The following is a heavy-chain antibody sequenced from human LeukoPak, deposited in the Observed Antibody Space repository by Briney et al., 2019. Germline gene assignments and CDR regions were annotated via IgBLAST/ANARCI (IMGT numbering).Heavy chain of an antibody. D-gene: IGHD6-13*01. J-gene: IGHJ4*02. Sequence: ASVKVSCKASGYTFTSYGISWVRQAPRQGREWMGWISAYNGNTNYAQKLQGRVTMTTVPSTSTAYIALRNLRTDDTTTYQQARNTAATTNDYWGPGTLVTVSS. CDR1: GYTFTSYG. V-gene: IGHV1-18*01. CDR3: ARNTAATTNDY. CDR2: ISAYNGNT.